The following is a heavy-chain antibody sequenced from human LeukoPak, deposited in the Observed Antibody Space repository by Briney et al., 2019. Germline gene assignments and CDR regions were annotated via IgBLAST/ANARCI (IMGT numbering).Heavy chain of an antibody. CDR3: ARKILMDV. Sequence: PGGSLRLSCAASGFTVSSNYMSWVRPAPGKGLEWVSVIYSGGSTYYADSVKGRFTISRDNSENTLYLQMNNLRAEDTAVYYCARKILMDVWGQGTTVTVSS. CDR1: GFTVSSNY. CDR2: IYSGGST. D-gene: IGHD1-26*01. V-gene: IGHV3-66*01. J-gene: IGHJ6*02.